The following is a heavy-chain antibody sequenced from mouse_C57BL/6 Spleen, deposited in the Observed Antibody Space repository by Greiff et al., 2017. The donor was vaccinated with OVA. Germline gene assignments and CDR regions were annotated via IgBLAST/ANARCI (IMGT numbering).Heavy chain of an antibody. J-gene: IGHJ1*03. V-gene: IGHV1-18*01. D-gene: IGHD4-1*01. CDR3: ARKYNWAHWYFDV. CDR1: GYTFTDYN. Sequence: EVKLEESGPELVKPGASVKIPCKASGYTFTDYNMDWVKQSHGKSLEWIGDINPNNGGTIYNQKFKGKATLTVDKSSSTAYMELRSLTSEDTAVYYCARKYNWAHWYFDVWGTGTTVTVSS. CDR2: INPNNGGT.